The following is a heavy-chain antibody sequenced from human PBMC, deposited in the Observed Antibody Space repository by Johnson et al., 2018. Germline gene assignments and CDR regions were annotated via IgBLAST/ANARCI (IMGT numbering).Heavy chain of an antibody. V-gene: IGHV3-7*01. J-gene: IGHJ3*02. CDR2: INQDGNEK. Sequence: VQLVESGGGLAQPGGSLRLSCVAPGFIFSNYWMSWVRQAPGKGLEWVANINQDGNEKYYVASVRGRFTISRDIARNSLYLQMHSLGVEDTAGYYCARRYDMTGYYYHPGAFVIWGQGTTVTVSS. CDR3: ARRYDMTGYYYHPGAFVI. D-gene: IGHD3-22*01. CDR1: GFIFSNYW.